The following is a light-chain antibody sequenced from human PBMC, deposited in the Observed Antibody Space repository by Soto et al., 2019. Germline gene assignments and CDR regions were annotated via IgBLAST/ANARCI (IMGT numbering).Light chain of an antibody. V-gene: IGKV2-28*01. J-gene: IGKJ4*01. Sequence: IVMTQSPLSLPVTPGEPASISCRSSQRLLHSTGYNTLDWYLQKPGQSPQLMIYLGTNRASVVPARVRGRGSGTNFTPKISRVEAESVGVSYCKQALQSPLTYGGGPNVLIK. CDR1: QRLLHSTGYNT. CDR3: KQALQSPLT. CDR2: LGT.